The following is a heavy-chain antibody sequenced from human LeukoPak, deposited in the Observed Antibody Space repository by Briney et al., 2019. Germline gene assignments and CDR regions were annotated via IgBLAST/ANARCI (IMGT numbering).Heavy chain of an antibody. D-gene: IGHD5-12*01. CDR2: ISSSSSYI. Sequence: GGSLRLSCAASGFTFSSYSMNWVRQAPGKGLEWVSSISSSSSYIYYADSVKGRFTISRDNAKSSLYLQMNSLRAEDAAVYYCARVSGYDTAPFDYWGQGTLVTVSS. CDR3: ARVSGYDTAPFDY. V-gene: IGHV3-21*01. CDR1: GFTFSSYS. J-gene: IGHJ4*02.